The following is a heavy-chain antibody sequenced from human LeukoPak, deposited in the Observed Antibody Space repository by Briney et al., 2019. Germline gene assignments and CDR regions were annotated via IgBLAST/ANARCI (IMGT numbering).Heavy chain of an antibody. V-gene: IGHV3-30-3*02. CDR3: AKSTTVTTQQRGYFDY. CDR1: GFTYSSYA. CDR2: ISYDGSNK. D-gene: IGHD4-11*01. J-gene: IGHJ4*02. Sequence: PGGSLRLSCAASGFTYSSYAMHWVRQAPGKGLEWVAVISYDGSNKYYADSVKGRFTISRDNSKNTLYLQMNSLRAEDTAMYYCAKSTTVTTQQRGYFDYWGQGTLVTVSS.